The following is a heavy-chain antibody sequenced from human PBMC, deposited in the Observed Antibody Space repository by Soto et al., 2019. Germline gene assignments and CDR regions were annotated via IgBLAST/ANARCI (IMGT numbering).Heavy chain of an antibody. Sequence: EVQLLESGGGLVQPGGSLRLSCAASGFTFSSYAMSWVRQAPGKGLEWVSAISGRGGSTYYADSVKGRFTISRDNSKNTLYLQMNRLGTEDMAVYYCAKVGAFQMTNGSNLAFDIWGQGTMVTVSS. J-gene: IGHJ3*02. CDR2: ISGRGGST. D-gene: IGHD3-10*01. CDR1: GFTFSSYA. CDR3: AKVGAFQMTNGSNLAFDI. V-gene: IGHV3-23*01.